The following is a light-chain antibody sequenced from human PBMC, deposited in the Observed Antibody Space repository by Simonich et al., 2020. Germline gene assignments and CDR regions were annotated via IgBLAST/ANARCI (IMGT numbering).Light chain of an antibody. Sequence: DIVMTQSPDSLAVSLCERATINCKSSQSVLYSSNNKNYLAWYQQKPGQPPKLLIYWAATQESGVPDRFSGSGSGTDFTLTISSLQAEDVAVYYCQQYYSTPFTFGPGTKVDIK. CDR3: QQYYSTPFT. CDR1: QSVLYSSNNKNY. J-gene: IGKJ3*01. V-gene: IGKV4-1*01. CDR2: WAA.